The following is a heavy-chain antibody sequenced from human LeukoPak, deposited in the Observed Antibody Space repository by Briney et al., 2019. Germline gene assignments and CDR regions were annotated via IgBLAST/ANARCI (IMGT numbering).Heavy chain of an antibody. CDR2: ISGSGGST. V-gene: IGHV3-23*01. J-gene: IGHJ2*01. CDR3: AKLVGYRDWYFDL. Sequence: GGSLRLSCAASGFTFSSYGMHWVRQAPGKGLEWVSAISGSGGSTYYADSVKGRFTISRDNSKNTLYLQMNSLRAEDTAVYYCAKLVGYRDWYFDLWGCGTLVTVSS. D-gene: IGHD5-18*01. CDR1: GFTFSSYG.